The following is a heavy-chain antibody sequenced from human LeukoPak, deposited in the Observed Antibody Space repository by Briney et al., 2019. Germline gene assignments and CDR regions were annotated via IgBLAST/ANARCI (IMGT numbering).Heavy chain of an antibody. D-gene: IGHD3-10*01. CDR3: ARDLIYYGSGSSQGY. Sequence: ASVKVSCKASGYTFTSYDINWVRQATGQGLEWMGWMNTNTGNPTYAQGFTGRFVFSLDTSVSTAYLQISSLKAEDTAVYHCARDLIYYGSGSSQGYWGQGTLVTVSS. J-gene: IGHJ4*02. CDR2: MNTNTGNP. CDR1: GYTFTSYD. V-gene: IGHV7-4-1*02.